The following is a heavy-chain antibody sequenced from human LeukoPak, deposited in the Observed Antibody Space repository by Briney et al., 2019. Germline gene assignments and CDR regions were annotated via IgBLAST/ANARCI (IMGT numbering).Heavy chain of an antibody. CDR1: GGSISSGGYY. Sequence: SQTLSLTCTVSGGSISSGGYYWSWIRQHPGKGLEWIGYIYYSGSTYYNPSLKSRVTISVDTSKNQFSLKLSSVTAADTAVYYCASITMVRGVILGDFDAFDIWGQGTMVTVSS. D-gene: IGHD3-10*01. CDR3: ASITMVRGVILGDFDAFDI. CDR2: IYYSGST. J-gene: IGHJ3*02. V-gene: IGHV4-31*03.